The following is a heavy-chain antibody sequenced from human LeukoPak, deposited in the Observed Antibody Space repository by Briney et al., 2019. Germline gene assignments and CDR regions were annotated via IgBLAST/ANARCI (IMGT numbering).Heavy chain of an antibody. V-gene: IGHV4-59*01. CDR3: ARDKFDYYDSSGYYRGFDY. Sequence: SETLSLTCTVSGDSISSYYWSWIRQPPGKGLEWIGYIYYSGSTNYNPSLKSRVTISVDTSKNQFSLKLSSVTAADTAVYYCARDKFDYYDSSGYYRGFDYWGQGTLVTVSS. CDR2: IYYSGST. J-gene: IGHJ4*02. D-gene: IGHD3-22*01. CDR1: GDSISSYY.